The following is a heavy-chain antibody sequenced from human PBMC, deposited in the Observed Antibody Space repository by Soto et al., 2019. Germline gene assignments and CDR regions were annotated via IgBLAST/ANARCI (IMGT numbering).Heavy chain of an antibody. CDR2: IYYSGST. J-gene: IGHJ4*02. D-gene: IGHD1-26*01. CDR1: GGSISSGGYY. Sequence: QVQLQESGPGLVKPSQTLSLTCTVSGGSISSGGYYWSWIRQHPGKGLEWIGYIYYSGSTYYNPSLKSRVTTSVDTAKHQFSLKLSSVTAADTAVYYCARGPSLYSGSYYEGVDYWGQGTLVTVSS. CDR3: ARGPSLYSGSYYEGVDY. V-gene: IGHV4-31*03.